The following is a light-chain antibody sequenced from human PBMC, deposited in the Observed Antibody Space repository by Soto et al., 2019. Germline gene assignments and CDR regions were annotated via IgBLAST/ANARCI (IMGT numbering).Light chain of an antibody. CDR3: QKYNCAPHT. Sequence: DIQMTPSPSSLSASVGARLPITFRASQGISSYLAWYQQKPGKAPKLLIYAASTLQSGVPSRFSGSGSGTDFTLTISSLEPEDVATHYCQKYNCAPHTFGGGTKVDIK. J-gene: IGKJ4*01. CDR2: AAS. V-gene: IGKV1-27*01. CDR1: QGISSY.